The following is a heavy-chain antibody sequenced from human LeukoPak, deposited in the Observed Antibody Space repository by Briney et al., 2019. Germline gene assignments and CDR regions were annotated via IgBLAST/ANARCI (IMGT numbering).Heavy chain of an antibody. V-gene: IGHV3-53*01. CDR1: GFTVSSNY. CDR2: IYSGGST. D-gene: IGHD1-1*01. CDR3: ARDVSETGLLDY. J-gene: IGHJ4*02. Sequence: GGSLRLSCAASGFTVSSNYMNWVRQAPGKGLEWVSVIYSGGSTYYADSVKGRFTISRDNSKNTLYLQMNSLRAEDTAVYYCARDVSETGLLDYWGQGTLVTVSS.